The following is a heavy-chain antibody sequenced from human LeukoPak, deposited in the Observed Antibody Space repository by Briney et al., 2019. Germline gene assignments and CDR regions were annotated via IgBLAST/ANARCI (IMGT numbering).Heavy chain of an antibody. Sequence: GGSLRLSCAASGFTFSNYAMSWVRQAPGKGLEWVSAISGSGGSTYYADSVKGRFTISRDNSQNTLYLQVNSLRAEDTAVYYCTSNLRWVQFLDYWGQGTLVTVSS. V-gene: IGHV3-23*01. J-gene: IGHJ4*02. CDR2: ISGSGGST. CDR3: TSNLRWVQFLDY. D-gene: IGHD5-24*01. CDR1: GFTFSNYA.